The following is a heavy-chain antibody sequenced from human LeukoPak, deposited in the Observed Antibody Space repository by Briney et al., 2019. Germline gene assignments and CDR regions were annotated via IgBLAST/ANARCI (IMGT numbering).Heavy chain of an antibody. CDR1: GGSISSSSYY. CDR3: ARSSYYDILTGYYPVNFDY. CDR2: IYYSGST. Sequence: PSETLSLTCTVSGGSISSSSYYWGWIRQPPGKGLEWIGSIYYSGSTYYNPSLKSRVTISVDTSKNQFSLKLSSVTAADTAVYYCARSSYYDILTGYYPVNFDYWGQGTLVTVSS. D-gene: IGHD3-9*01. J-gene: IGHJ4*02. V-gene: IGHV4-39*01.